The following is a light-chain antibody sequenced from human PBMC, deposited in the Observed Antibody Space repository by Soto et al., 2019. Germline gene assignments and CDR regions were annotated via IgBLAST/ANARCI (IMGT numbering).Light chain of an antibody. V-gene: IGKV1-8*01. CDR2: AAS. J-gene: IGKJ1*01. CDR1: QGISSY. Sequence: AIRMTQSPSALSASTGDRVTIICRASQGISSYLAWYQQKPGKAPKLLIYAASTLQSGVPSRFSGSGSGTDFTLTISCLQSEDFATYYCQQYMSYSFGQGTKVDIK. CDR3: QQYMSYS.